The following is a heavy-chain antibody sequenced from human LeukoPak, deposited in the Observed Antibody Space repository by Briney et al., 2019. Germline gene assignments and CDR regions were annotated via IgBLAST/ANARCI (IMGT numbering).Heavy chain of an antibody. D-gene: IGHD3-3*01. Sequence: SVKVSCKASGGTFSSYAISLVRQAPGQGLEWMGRSIPILGIANYAQKFQGRVTITADKSTSTAYMELSSLRSEDTAVYYCARDYYDFWSGYLSDGFDYWGQGTLVTVSS. J-gene: IGHJ4*02. CDR3: ARDYYDFWSGYLSDGFDY. CDR2: SIPILGIA. V-gene: IGHV1-69*04. CDR1: GGTFSSYA.